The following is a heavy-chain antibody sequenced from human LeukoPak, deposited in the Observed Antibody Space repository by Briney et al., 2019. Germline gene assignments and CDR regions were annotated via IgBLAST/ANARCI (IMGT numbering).Heavy chain of an antibody. CDR3: ARVGTGTTRDY. V-gene: IGHV3-74*01. Sequence: GGSLRLSCAASGFTFSSYWMHWVRQAPGKGLVWVSRISTDGSSTSYADSVKGRFTISRDNAENTLYLQMNSLRAEDTDVYYCARVGTGTTRDYWGQGTLVTVSS. J-gene: IGHJ4*02. CDR1: GFTFSSYW. D-gene: IGHD1-14*01. CDR2: ISTDGSST.